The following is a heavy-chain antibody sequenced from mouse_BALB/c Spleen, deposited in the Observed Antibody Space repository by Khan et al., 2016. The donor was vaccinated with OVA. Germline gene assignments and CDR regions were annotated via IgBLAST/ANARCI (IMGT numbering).Heavy chain of an antibody. J-gene: IGHJ4*01. D-gene: IGHD1-1*02. V-gene: IGHV2-6-5*01. CDR3: AKGIWSYYFALDY. CDR2: IWGGGTT. CDR1: GFSLTDYG. Sequence: VELAESGPGLVAPSQNLSITCTVSGFSLTDYGVSWIRQPPGKGLEWLGVIWGGGTTYYNSALKSRLSISKDNSKSQVFLKMNSLQTDDTAMYYCAKGIWSYYFALDYWGQGTSVTVSS.